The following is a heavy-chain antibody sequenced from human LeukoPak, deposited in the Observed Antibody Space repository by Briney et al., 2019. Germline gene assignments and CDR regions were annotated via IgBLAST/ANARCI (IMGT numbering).Heavy chain of an antibody. D-gene: IGHD3-3*01. J-gene: IGHJ3*02. CDR2: IYTSGST. V-gene: IGHV4-61*02. Sequence: PSETLSLTCTVSGGSISSGSYYWSWIRQPAGKGLEWIGRIYTSGSTNYNPSLKSRVTISVDTSKNQFSLKLSSVTAADTAVYYCARSSYGFWSGQERRGFDIWGQGTMVTVSS. CDR3: ARSSYGFWSGQERRGFDI. CDR1: GGSISSGSYY.